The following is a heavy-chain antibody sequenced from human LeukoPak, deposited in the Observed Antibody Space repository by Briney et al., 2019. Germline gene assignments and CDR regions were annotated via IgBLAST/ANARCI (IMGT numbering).Heavy chain of an antibody. D-gene: IGHD5-24*01. Sequence: PGGSLRLSCAASGFXFSSYAMSWVRQAPGKGLEWVSAISGSGGSTYYADSVKGRFTISRDNSKNTLYLQMNSLRAEDTAVYYCAKAIKNGYNWYYFDYWGQGTLVTVSS. CDR2: ISGSGGST. J-gene: IGHJ4*02. V-gene: IGHV3-23*01. CDR3: AKAIKNGYNWYYFDY. CDR1: GFXFSSYA.